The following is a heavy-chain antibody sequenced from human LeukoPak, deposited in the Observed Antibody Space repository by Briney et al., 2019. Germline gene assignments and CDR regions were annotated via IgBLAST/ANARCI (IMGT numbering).Heavy chain of an antibody. J-gene: IGHJ4*02. D-gene: IGHD5/OR15-5a*01. V-gene: IGHV3-23*01. CDR3: AKSSMVSTFFFDY. CDR2: MTGSGDST. CDR1: GFTFSNYA. Sequence: GGSLRVSCAASGFTFSNYAMSWVRQAPGKGLEWVSAMTGSGDSTYYADSVKGRFTISRDNSKNTLSLQMNSLRAEDTAVYYCAKSSMVSTFFFDYWGQGTLVAVSS.